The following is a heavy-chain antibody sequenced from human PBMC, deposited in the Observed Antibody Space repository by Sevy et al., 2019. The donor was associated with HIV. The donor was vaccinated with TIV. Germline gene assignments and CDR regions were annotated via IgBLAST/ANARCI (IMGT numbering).Heavy chain of an antibody. Sequence: GGCLRLSCAASGFTFSKYWMGCVRQAPGKGLEWVANIKQDAGQKYYVDSVKGRFTISRVNAKNSLYLQMNSLRAEDTAVYFCARDDGNYYFHYWGQGTLVTVSS. D-gene: IGHD1-7*01. J-gene: IGHJ4*02. CDR1: GFTFSKYW. CDR2: IKQDAGQK. CDR3: ARDDGNYYFHY. V-gene: IGHV3-7*01.